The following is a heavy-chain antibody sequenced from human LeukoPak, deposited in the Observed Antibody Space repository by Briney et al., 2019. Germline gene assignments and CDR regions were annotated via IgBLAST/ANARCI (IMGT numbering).Heavy chain of an antibody. CDR2: INPSGGST. V-gene: IGHV1-46*03. Sequence: ASVKVSCKPSGYTFTSYYMHWVRQAPGQGLEWMGIINPSGGSTSYAQKFQGRVTMTRDTSTSTVYMELSSLRSEDTAVYYCASQPLGRFGELLVPLNWFDPWGQGTLVTVSS. J-gene: IGHJ5*02. CDR3: ASQPLGRFGELLVPLNWFDP. D-gene: IGHD3-10*01. CDR1: GYTFTSYY.